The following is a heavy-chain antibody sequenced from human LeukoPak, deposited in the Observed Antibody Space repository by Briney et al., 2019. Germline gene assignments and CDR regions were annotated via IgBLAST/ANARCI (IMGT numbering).Heavy chain of an antibody. CDR3: ASNPPNTGDFYY. CDR1: GYTFTNLD. CDR2: MSPNSGDT. D-gene: IGHD1-1*01. V-gene: IGHV1-8*01. J-gene: IGHJ4*02. Sequence: ASVKVSWKTSGYTFTNLDINWLRQAPGQGLEWMGWMSPNSGDTGYAQKFQGRVSMTRDIFKSTAYMELSSLRSEDTAIYYCASNPPNTGDFYYWGLGTLVTVSS.